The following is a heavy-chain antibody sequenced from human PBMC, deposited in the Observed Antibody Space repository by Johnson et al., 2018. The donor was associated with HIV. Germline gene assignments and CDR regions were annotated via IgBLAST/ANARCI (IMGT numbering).Heavy chain of an antibody. Sequence: QVQLVESGGGLVQPGGSLRLSCTVSGLTFSTYWMHWVRQPPGKGLEWVALVSYDGSNKYYGDSVKGRFTISRDNSKNTLCLQMNSLKAEDTAVYYCARSIADRPGGAFDIWGQGTMVTVSS. CDR3: ARSIADRPGGAFDI. J-gene: IGHJ3*02. CDR1: GLTFSTYW. CDR2: VSYDGSNK. V-gene: IGHV3-30-3*01. D-gene: IGHD6-6*01.